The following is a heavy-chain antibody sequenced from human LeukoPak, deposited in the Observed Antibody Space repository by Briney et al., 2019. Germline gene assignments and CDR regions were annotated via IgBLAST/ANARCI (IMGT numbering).Heavy chain of an antibody. V-gene: IGHV4-61*01. CDR1: GGSFSRGSYY. Sequence: SETLSLTCTVSGGSFSRGSYYWSWIRQPPGKGLEWIGYIYYSGSTNYNPSLKSRVTISVDTSKNQFSLKLSSVTAADTAVYYCARGRGVVPAAIVPWFDPWGQGTLVTVSS. CDR2: IYYSGST. J-gene: IGHJ5*02. CDR3: ARGRGVVPAAIVPWFDP. D-gene: IGHD2-2*01.